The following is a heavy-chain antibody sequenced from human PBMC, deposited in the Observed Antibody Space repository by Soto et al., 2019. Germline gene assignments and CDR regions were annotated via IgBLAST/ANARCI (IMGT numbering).Heavy chain of an antibody. J-gene: IGHJ5*02. CDR2: IYSGGDT. CDR3: ARDPPGIAAGGAGA. CDR1: GVTVSNNY. V-gene: IGHV3-53*01. D-gene: IGHD6-13*01. Sequence: EVQLVESGGGLILPGGSLRLSCAASGVTVSNNYMRWVRQAPGKGLEWVSPIYSGGDTHYADSVKGRFTISRDSSKNTVYLQMNSLRAEDTAVYYCARDPPGIAAGGAGAWGQGTLVTVSS.